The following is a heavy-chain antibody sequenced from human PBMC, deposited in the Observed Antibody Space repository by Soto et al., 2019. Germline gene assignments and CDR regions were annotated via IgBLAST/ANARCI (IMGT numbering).Heavy chain of an antibody. D-gene: IGHD2-15*01. CDR2: IYYSGST. Sequence: QVRLQELGPGLVKPSETLSLTCTVSGGSISTYYWSWIRQPPGKGLEWIGHIYYSGSTSYNSSLKSRVTISMDTSKSQLSLKLSSVTAADTAVYYCARVRDCSGGTCYSWWFDPWGQGTLVTVSS. J-gene: IGHJ5*02. CDR1: GGSISTYY. CDR3: ARVRDCSGGTCYSWWFDP. V-gene: IGHV4-59*01.